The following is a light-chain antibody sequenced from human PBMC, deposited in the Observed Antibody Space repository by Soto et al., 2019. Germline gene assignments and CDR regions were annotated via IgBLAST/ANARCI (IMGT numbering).Light chain of an antibody. Sequence: EIVLTQSPGTLSVSPGERATLSCRASQSVRSHYLAWYQQKPGQAPRLLIYGAVSRASGIPDRFSGSGSGTDFTLTISRLEPEDFAVYYCQQYHSSPRTFGQGTKVEIK. J-gene: IGKJ1*01. V-gene: IGKV3-20*01. CDR1: QSVRSHY. CDR2: GAV. CDR3: QQYHSSPRT.